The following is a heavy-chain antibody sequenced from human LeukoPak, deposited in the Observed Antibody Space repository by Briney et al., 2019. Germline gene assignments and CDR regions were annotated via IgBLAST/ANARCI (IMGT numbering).Heavy chain of an antibody. D-gene: IGHD1-26*01. J-gene: IGHJ3*02. CDR1: GDSVSSNSAA. CDR2: TYYRSKWYN. V-gene: IGHV6-1*01. CDR3: ARAPHSTLVGAADAFDI. Sequence: SQTLSLTCAISGDSVSSNSAAWNWIRQSPSRGLEWLGRTYYRSKWYNDYAVSVKSRITINPDTSKNQFSLQLNSVTPEDTAVYYCARAPHSTLVGAADAFDIWGQGTMVTVSS.